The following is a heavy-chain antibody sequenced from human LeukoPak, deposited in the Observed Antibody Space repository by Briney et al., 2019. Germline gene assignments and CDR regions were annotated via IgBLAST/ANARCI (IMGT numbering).Heavy chain of an antibody. CDR3: AKDRSIAARPGYFDY. D-gene: IGHD6-6*01. J-gene: IGHJ4*02. V-gene: IGHV3-30*02. Sequence: GGSLRLSCAASGFTFSSFGMHGARQAPGQGREWGAVIWSDGSNIYYADPVKGRFTISRDNSKNTLYLQMNSLRAEDTAVYYCAKDRSIAARPGYFDYWGQGTLVTVSS. CDR2: IWSDGSNI. CDR1: GFTFSSFG.